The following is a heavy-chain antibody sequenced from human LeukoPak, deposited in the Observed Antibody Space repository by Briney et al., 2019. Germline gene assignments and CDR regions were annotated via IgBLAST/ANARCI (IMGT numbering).Heavy chain of an antibody. D-gene: IGHD2-2*02. V-gene: IGHV3-48*04. J-gene: IGHJ5*02. CDR2: ISSSSCTI. Sequence: GGSLRLSCAASGFTFSSYSMNWVRQAPGKGLEWVSYISSSSCTIYYADSVKGRFTISRDNAKNSLYLQMNSLRAEDTAVYYCARDRYCSSTSCYNGNWFDPWGQGTLVTVSS. CDR1: GFTFSSYS. CDR3: ARDRYCSSTSCYNGNWFDP.